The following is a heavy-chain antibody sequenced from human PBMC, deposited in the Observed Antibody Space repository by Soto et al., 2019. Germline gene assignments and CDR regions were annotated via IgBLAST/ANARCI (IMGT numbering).Heavy chain of an antibody. J-gene: IGHJ4*02. CDR1: GFTVSSNY. CDR3: TADAVTGTPFDY. CDR2: IYSGGST. D-gene: IGHD6-19*01. Sequence: GGSLRLSCAASGFTVSSNYMSWVRQAPGKGLEWVSVIYSGGSTYYADSVKGRFTISRDNSKNTLYLQMNSLKSEDTAIYYCTADAVTGTPFDYWGQGTLVTVSS. V-gene: IGHV3-53*01.